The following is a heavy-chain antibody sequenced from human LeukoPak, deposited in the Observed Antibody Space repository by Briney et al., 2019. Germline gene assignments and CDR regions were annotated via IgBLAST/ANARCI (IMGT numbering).Heavy chain of an antibody. Sequence: SETLSLTCAVYGGSFSGHYWSWIRQPPGKGLGWIGEINHSGSTNYNPSLKSRVTISVDTSKNQFSLKLSSVTAADTAVYYCARAYGSGSPIDYWGQGTLVTVSS. D-gene: IGHD3-10*01. V-gene: IGHV4-34*01. CDR3: ARAYGSGSPIDY. CDR1: GGSFSGHY. CDR2: INHSGST. J-gene: IGHJ4*02.